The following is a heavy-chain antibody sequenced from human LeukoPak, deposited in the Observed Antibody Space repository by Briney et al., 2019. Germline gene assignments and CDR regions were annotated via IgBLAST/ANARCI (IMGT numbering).Heavy chain of an antibody. CDR1: GFIFSGHV. D-gene: IGHD2-21*01. V-gene: IGHV3-30-3*02. J-gene: IGHJ4*02. CDR3: AKPGEASNYYFDY. CDR2: ISYDGSNK. Sequence: GGSLRLSCAASGFIFSGHVMHWVRQAPGKGLEWVSLISYDGSNKDYADSVKGRFTISRDNSKNTLYLQMNSLRAEDTALYYCAKPGEASNYYFDYWGQGALVTVSS.